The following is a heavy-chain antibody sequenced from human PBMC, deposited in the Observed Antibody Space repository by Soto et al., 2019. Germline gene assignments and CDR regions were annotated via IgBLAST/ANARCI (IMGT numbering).Heavy chain of an antibody. D-gene: IGHD3-16*01. CDR2: IIPIFGTA. CDR1: GGTFSSYA. CDR3: ARSYGSTTENYYYYGMDA. Sequence: QVQLVQSGAEVKKPGSSVKVSCKASGGTFSSYAICWVRQAPGQGLEWMGGIIPIFGTANYAQKFQGRVTITADESTSTAYMELSSLRSEDTAVYYCARSYGSTTENYYYYGMDAWGQGTTVTVSS. J-gene: IGHJ6*02. V-gene: IGHV1-69*01.